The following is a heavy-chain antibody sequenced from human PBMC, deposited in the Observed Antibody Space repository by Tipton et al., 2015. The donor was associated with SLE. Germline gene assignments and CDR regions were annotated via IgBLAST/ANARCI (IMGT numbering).Heavy chain of an antibody. CDR1: GGSVSSGSYY. J-gene: IGHJ4*02. CDR3: AREGVASDY. CDR2: IYYSGST. V-gene: IGHV4-61*01. D-gene: IGHD2-15*01. Sequence: TLSLTCTVSGGSVSSGSYYWSWIRQPPGKGLEWIGYIYYSGSTNYNPSLKSRVTISVDTSKNQFSLKLSSVTAADTAVYYCAREGVASDYWGQGTLVTVSS.